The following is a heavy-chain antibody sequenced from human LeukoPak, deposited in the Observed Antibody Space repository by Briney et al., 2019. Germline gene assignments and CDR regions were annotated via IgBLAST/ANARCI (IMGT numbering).Heavy chain of an antibody. Sequence: PGRPLRLSCAASGFAFSSYGMHWVRQAPGKGLEWVAVIWYDGSNKYYADSVKGRFTISRDNSKNTLYLQMNSLRAEDTALYHCARERAGSGSYFVDYWGQGTLVTVSS. D-gene: IGHD3-10*01. J-gene: IGHJ4*02. V-gene: IGHV3-33*01. CDR2: IWYDGSNK. CDR1: GFAFSSYG. CDR3: ARERAGSGSYFVDY.